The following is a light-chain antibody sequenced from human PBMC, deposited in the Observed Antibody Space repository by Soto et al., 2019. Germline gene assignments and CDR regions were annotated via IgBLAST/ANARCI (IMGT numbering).Light chain of an antibody. CDR1: SSDVGSYNS. Sequence: QSALTQPASVSGSPGQSIIISCTGTSSDVGSYNSVSWYQQHSGKAPKQMIYDVSNRPSGVSNRFSGSKSGNTASLTISGLQAEDEADYYCSSCTSSTMPYVFGTGTKLTVL. CDR3: SSCTSSTMPYV. CDR2: DVS. V-gene: IGLV2-14*01. J-gene: IGLJ1*01.